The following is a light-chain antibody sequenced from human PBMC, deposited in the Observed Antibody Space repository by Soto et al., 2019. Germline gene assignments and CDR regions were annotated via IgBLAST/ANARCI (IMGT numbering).Light chain of an antibody. Sequence: ETVMTQSPATLSVSPGERATLSCGASQSVSTNLAWYQQKPGQVPRLLIYGASTRASDIPARFSGSGSGKEFTQTFSSFQSEDFAVYYCHQYNEWPLTFGGGTKVEIE. CDR1: QSVSTN. V-gene: IGKV3-15*01. CDR2: GAS. CDR3: HQYNEWPLT. J-gene: IGKJ4*01.